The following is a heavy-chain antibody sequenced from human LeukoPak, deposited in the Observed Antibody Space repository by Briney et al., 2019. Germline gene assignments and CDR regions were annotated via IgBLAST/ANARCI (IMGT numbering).Heavy chain of an antibody. D-gene: IGHD2-2*01. CDR2: IYTSGST. Sequence: SETLSLTCTVSGGSISGGNYYWRWIRQPAGKGLEWIGRIYTSGSTNYNPSLKSRVTISVDTSRNHFSLRLSSVTAADTAVYYCARDSCSSTTCYLNWGQGTLVTVSS. CDR3: ARDSCSSTTCYLN. CDR1: GGSISGGNYY. V-gene: IGHV4-61*02. J-gene: IGHJ4*02.